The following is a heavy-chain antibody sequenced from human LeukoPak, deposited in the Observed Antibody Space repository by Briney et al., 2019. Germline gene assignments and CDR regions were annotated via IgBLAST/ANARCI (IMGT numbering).Heavy chain of an antibody. CDR1: GFTFSSYG. V-gene: IGHV3-33*01. CDR2: IWYDGSNK. J-gene: IGHJ4*02. CDR3: ASTMGATRSLDY. D-gene: IGHD1-26*01. Sequence: GGPLRLPCAASGFTFSSYGMHWVRQAPGKGLEWVAVIWYDGSNKYYADSVKGRFTISRDNSKNTLYLQMNSLRAEDTAVYYCASTMGATRSLDYWGQGTLVTVSS.